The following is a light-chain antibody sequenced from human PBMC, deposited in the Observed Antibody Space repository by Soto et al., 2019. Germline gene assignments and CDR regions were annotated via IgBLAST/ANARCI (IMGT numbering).Light chain of an antibody. V-gene: IGLV1-47*01. Sequence: QPVLTQPPSASGTPGQRVTISCSGSSSNIESNFVYWYQQFPGTAPRLLIYRNNQRPSGVPDRFSGSKSGTSASLAISALRSEDEADYFCTVWDDRLRGRLFGGGTKLTVL. CDR1: SSNIESNF. CDR3: TVWDDRLRGRL. J-gene: IGLJ2*01. CDR2: RNN.